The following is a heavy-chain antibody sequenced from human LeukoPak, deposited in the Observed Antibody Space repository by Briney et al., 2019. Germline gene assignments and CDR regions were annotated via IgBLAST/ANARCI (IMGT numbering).Heavy chain of an antibody. CDR3: AREDYCSGGSCYSGYFQH. V-gene: IGHV4-61*01. D-gene: IGHD2-15*01. J-gene: IGHJ1*01. Sequence: PSETLSLTCTVSGGSVSRASYYWTWIRQPPGKGLEWIGYISNSGSTNYNPSLKSRVTISLDTSKNQFSLNLSSVTAADTAMYYCAREDYCSGGSCYSGYFQHWGQGTLVTVSS. CDR2: ISNSGST. CDR1: GGSVSRASYY.